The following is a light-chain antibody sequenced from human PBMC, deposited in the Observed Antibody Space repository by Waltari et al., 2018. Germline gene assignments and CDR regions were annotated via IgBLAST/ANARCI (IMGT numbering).Light chain of an antibody. CDR1: SSNIGSNY. Sequence: QSVLTQPPPASGTPGQKVTISCSGSSSNIGSNYVYWYQQLPGTAPKLLIYRNNQRPSGVPDRFSGSKSGTSASLAISGLRPEDEADYYCAAWDDSLSGRGVFGGGTKLTVL. V-gene: IGLV1-47*01. CDR2: RNN. J-gene: IGLJ3*02. CDR3: AAWDDSLSGRGV.